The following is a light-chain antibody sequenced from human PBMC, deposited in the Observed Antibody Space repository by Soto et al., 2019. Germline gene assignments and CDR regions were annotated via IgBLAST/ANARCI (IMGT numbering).Light chain of an antibody. CDR1: QSVSSS. J-gene: IGKJ4*01. V-gene: IGKV3-11*01. CDR3: QQRSEWPPSLT. Sequence: EIVLTQSPATLSLSPGERATLSCRASQSVSSSLAWYQQKPGQAPRLLIYAASNRATGIPTRFSGSGSGTDFTLTISSLEPEDFGVYYCQQRSEWPPSLTFGGGTKVEIK. CDR2: AAS.